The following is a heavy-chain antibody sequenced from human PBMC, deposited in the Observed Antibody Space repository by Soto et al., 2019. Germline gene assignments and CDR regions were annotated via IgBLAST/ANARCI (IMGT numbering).Heavy chain of an antibody. V-gene: IGHV4-59*08. CDR2: IYYSGST. J-gene: IGHJ4*02. D-gene: IGHD3-9*01. Sequence: PSETLSLTCTVSGGSISSYYWSRIRQPPGKGLEWIGYIYYSGSTNYNPSLESRVTISVDTSKNQFSLKLSSVTAADTAVYYCARGGSYYDILTGYYYFDYWGQGTLVTVSS. CDR3: ARGGSYYDILTGYYYFDY. CDR1: GGSISSYY.